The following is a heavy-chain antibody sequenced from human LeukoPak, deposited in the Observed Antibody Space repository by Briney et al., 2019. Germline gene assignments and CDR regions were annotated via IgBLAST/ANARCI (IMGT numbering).Heavy chain of an antibody. CDR3: ARCWDGGPRNEYFDY. V-gene: IGHV4-28*01. CDR2: VHYSGHT. J-gene: IGHJ4*02. CDR1: GYPISGGHF. Sequence: SGTLSLTCAVSGYPISGGHFWGWIRQPPGKGLEWIGNVHYSGHTHYKPSLRGRVAMSADTSRNRFSLTLNAVTAADTAVYYCARCWDGGPRNEYFDYWGQGILVSVSS. D-gene: IGHD1-26*01.